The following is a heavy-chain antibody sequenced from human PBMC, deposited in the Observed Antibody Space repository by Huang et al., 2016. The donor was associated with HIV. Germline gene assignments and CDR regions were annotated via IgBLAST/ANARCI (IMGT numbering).Heavy chain of an antibody. Sequence: EVQLVESGGGLVQPGGSLRLSCAASGFTLSKYWMNWVRQAPGKGLEWVANINQDGSEENYVDSVKGRFSISGDNAKKLVYLQMNNLRAEDTAVYYCASGTGWSLESWGRGALVTVSS. CDR3: ASGTGWSLES. D-gene: IGHD6-19*01. CDR2: INQDGSEE. J-gene: IGHJ4*02. CDR1: GFTLSKYW. V-gene: IGHV3-7*01.